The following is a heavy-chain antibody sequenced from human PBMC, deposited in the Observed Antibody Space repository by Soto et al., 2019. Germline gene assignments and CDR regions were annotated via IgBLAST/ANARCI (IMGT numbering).Heavy chain of an antibody. J-gene: IGHJ6*03. CDR3: ALVFWFPYYYYYHLAV. CDR1: GYTFTSYG. CDR2: ISAYNGNT. D-gene: IGHD3-10*01. V-gene: IGHV1-18*01. Sequence: GPSVRGSCKASGYTFTSYGISWVRQAPGQGLEWMGWISAYNGNTNYAQKLQGRVTMTTDTSTSTAYMELRSLRSDDTAVYYCALVFWFPYYYYYHLAVCGKGTTVTVSS.